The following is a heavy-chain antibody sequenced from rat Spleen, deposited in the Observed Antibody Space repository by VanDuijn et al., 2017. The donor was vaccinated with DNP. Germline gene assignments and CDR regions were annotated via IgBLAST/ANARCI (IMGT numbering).Heavy chain of an antibody. CDR1: GYSITSNY. J-gene: IGHJ1*01. D-gene: IGHD1-12*03. Sequence: EVQLQESGPGLVKPSQSLSLTCSVTGYSITSNYWGWIRKFPGDKMEWIGHISYSGSNGYNPSLKNRISITRDTSKNQFFLHLNSVTTEDTATYYCARGNDGYFPNWYFDLWGPGTMVTVSS. CDR2: ISYSGSN. V-gene: IGHV3-1*01. CDR3: ARGNDGYFPNWYFDL.